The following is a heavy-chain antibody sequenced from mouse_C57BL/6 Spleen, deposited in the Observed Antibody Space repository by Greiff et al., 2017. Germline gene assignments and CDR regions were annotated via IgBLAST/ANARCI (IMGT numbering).Heavy chain of an antibody. CDR3: ARSRPIYYGNYDAMDY. Sequence: QVQLQQPGTELVKPGASVKLSCKASGYTFTSYWMHWVKQRRGQGLEWIGNINPSNGGTNYNEKFKSKATLTVDKSSSTAYMQLSSLTSEDSAVYYCARSRPIYYGNYDAMDYWGQGTSVTVSS. V-gene: IGHV1-53*01. CDR1: GYTFTSYW. J-gene: IGHJ4*01. D-gene: IGHD2-1*01. CDR2: INPSNGGT.